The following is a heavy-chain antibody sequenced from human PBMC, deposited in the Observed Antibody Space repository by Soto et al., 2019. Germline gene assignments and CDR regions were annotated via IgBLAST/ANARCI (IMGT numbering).Heavy chain of an antibody. CDR3: GRGGSGQLLVFY. Sequence: ASVKVSCKASRYKFTGHYIHWLRQAPEQGPEWMGEISPQSGGTRHAQKFQGRVTMTRETSITTVXMKLNNLSPDDTAVYYCGRGGSGQLLVFYWSQGTPVTVSS. D-gene: IGHD1-7*01. J-gene: IGHJ4*02. V-gene: IGHV1-2*02. CDR2: ISPQSGGT. CDR1: RYKFTGHY.